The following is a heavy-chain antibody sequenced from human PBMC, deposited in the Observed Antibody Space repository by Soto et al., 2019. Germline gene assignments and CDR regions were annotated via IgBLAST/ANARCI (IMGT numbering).Heavy chain of an antibody. V-gene: IGHV3-64*01. CDR1: GFTFSSYA. D-gene: IGHD5-12*01. CDR3: AREGEVATTDF. CDR2: ISSNGGST. Sequence: EVQLVESGGGLVQPGGSLRLSGAASGFTFSSYAMHWVRQAPGKGLEYVSAISSNGGSTYYANSVKGRFTISRDNSKNTLYLQMGSLRAEDMAVYYCAREGEVATTDFWGQGTLVTVSS. J-gene: IGHJ4*02.